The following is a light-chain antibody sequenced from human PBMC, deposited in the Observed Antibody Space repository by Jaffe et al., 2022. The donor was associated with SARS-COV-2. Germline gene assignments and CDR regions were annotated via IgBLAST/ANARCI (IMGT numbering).Light chain of an antibody. CDR2: GSS. V-gene: IGKV3-20*01. J-gene: IGKJ2*01. CDR3: QQYGNSLYT. Sequence: EIVLTQSPVTLSLSPGERATLSCRASQSVASTYFSWYQQKPGQAPRLLIHGSSTRSTGTPDRFSGSGSGTDFTLTISRLEPEDFAVYYCQQYGNSLYTFGQGTKLEIK. CDR1: QSVASTY.